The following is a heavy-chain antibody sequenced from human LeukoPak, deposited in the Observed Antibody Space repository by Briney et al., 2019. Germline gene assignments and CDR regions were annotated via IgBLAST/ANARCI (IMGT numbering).Heavy chain of an antibody. V-gene: IGHV4-39*01. CDR2: IYYSGST. CDR1: GGSISSSSYY. CDR3: ARQYSSSPSEAFDI. J-gene: IGHJ3*02. Sequence: SETLSLTCTVSGGSISSSSYYWGWIRQPPGRGLEWIGSIYYSGSTYYNPSLKSRVTISEDTSKNQFSLKLSSVTAADTAVYYCARQYSSSPSEAFDIWGQGTMVTVSS. D-gene: IGHD6-13*01.